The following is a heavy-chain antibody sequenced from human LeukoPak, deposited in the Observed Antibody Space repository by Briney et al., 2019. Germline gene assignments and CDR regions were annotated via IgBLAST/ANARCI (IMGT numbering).Heavy chain of an antibody. D-gene: IGHD3-10*01. CDR2: ISHDGSNK. J-gene: IGHJ4*02. V-gene: IGHV3-30*03. CDR3: ARAKHYSGSGSSCFPDY. Sequence: PGGPLRLSCAASALAFSDHGMHWVRQAPGKGLEWVAVISHDGSNKYYADSVKGRFTISRDNSKNTLYLQMNSLRDEDTAVYYCARAKHYSGSGSSCFPDYWGQGTLVTVSS. CDR1: ALAFSDHG.